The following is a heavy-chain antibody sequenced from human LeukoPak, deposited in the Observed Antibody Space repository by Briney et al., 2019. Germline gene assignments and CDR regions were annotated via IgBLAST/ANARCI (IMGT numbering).Heavy chain of an antibody. J-gene: IGHJ4*02. CDR2: ISYDGSNK. D-gene: IGHD1-1*01. CDR1: GFTFDDYA. CDR3: ARDVGGNWNPPEGFFDY. V-gene: IGHV3-30-3*01. Sequence: PGGSLRLSCAASGFTFDDYAMHWVRQAPGKGLEWVAVISYDGSNKYYADSVKGRFTISRDNSKNTLYLQMNSLRAEDTAVYYCARDVGGNWNPPEGFFDYWGQGTLVTVSS.